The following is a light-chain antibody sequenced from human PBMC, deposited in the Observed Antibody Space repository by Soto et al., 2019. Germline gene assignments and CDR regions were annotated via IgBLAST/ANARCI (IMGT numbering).Light chain of an antibody. CDR2: AAS. CDR3: QQLNTWT. V-gene: IGKV1-9*01. J-gene: IGKJ3*01. CDR1: QGISSY. Sequence: DIQLTQSPSFLSASVGDRVTITCRASQGISSYLAWYQQKPGKAPKLLSYAASTLQSGVPSRFSGSGSGTEFTLTISSLQPEDFATYYCQQLNTWTFGPGTKVDIK.